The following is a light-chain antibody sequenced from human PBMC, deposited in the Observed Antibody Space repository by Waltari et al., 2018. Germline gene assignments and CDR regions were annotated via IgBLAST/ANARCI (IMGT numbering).Light chain of an antibody. V-gene: IGLV8-61*01. J-gene: IGLJ3*02. CDR2: KGS. CDR1: SGSVSTTSY. Sequence: QTVVTQEPTLSVSPGGTVTTTCALTSGSVSTTSYPNWYQQTPGQPPRTLVYKGSSRSSGVPDRFSGSILGNKAALTITGAQADDECNYYCSLYMGSGIWVFGGGTKLTVL. CDR3: SLYMGSGIWV.